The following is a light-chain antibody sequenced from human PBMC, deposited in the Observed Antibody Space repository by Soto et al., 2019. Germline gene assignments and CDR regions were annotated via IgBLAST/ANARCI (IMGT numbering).Light chain of an antibody. CDR3: LQYNKWPLT. CDR1: QFISTN. V-gene: IGKV3-15*01. J-gene: IGKJ3*01. Sequence: EIVMTQSPATLSVSPGERATLSCRASQFISTNLAWYQQKPGQPPRLLIYAASTRATGIPARFSGSGSGTEFTLTISSLQSEDFAVYYCLQYNKWPLTFGPGTKVNIK. CDR2: AAS.